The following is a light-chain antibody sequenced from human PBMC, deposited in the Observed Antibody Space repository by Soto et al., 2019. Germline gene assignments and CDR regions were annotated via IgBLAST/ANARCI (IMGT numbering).Light chain of an antibody. V-gene: IGKV3-11*01. J-gene: IGKJ4*01. CDR3: QHRSTWLLT. CDR2: DAS. Sequence: IVLTQSPATLSLSPGETATLSCRASQSVSSYLAWYQQKPGQAPRLLMYDASNRATGIPARFSGSGSGTDFTLTIISLEPEDFAVYSCQHRSTWLLTFGGGTKVEI. CDR1: QSVSSY.